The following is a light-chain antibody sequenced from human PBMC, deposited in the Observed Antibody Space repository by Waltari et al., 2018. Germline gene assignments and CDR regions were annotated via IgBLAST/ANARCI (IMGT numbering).Light chain of an antibody. CDR3: QQYGSSVMYT. V-gene: IGKV3-20*01. CDR1: QSLTSRY. CDR2: GAS. J-gene: IGKJ2*01. Sequence: EIVFTQPPGTLSLSPGERATLSCRASQSLTSRYFAWDQQKPGQAPRLLIYGASSRAAGIPDRFSGSGSGTDFTLTISRLEPEDFAVYYCQQYGSSVMYTFGQGTKLEIK.